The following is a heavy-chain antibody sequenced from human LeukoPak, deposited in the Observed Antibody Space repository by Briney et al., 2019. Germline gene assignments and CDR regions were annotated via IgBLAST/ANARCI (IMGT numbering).Heavy chain of an antibody. CDR1: GGSISSYY. CDR3: ARKQLSPKGGTEWFDP. Sequence: PSETLSLTCTVSGGSISSYYWSWIRQPPGKGLEWIGYIYYSGSTNYNPSLKSRVTISVDTSKNQFSLKLSSVTAADTAVYYCARKQLSPKGGTEWFDPWGQGTLVTVSS. CDR2: IYYSGST. D-gene: IGHD2-15*01. V-gene: IGHV4-59*01. J-gene: IGHJ5*02.